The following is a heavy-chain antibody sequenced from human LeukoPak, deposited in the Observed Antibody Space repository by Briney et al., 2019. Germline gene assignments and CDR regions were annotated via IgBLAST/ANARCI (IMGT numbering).Heavy chain of an antibody. Sequence: PGASVKVSCKASGYTFTGYYMHWVRQAPGQGLEWMGRINPNSGGTNYAQKFQGRVTMTRDTSISTAYMELSRLRSDDTAVYYCARAHWNDGNWFDPWGQGTLVTVSS. CDR3: ARAHWNDGNWFDP. D-gene: IGHD1-1*01. V-gene: IGHV1-2*06. J-gene: IGHJ5*02. CDR1: GYTFTGYY. CDR2: INPNSGGT.